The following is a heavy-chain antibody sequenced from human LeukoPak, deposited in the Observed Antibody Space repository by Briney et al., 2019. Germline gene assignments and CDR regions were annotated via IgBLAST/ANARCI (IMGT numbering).Heavy chain of an antibody. J-gene: IGHJ4*02. Sequence: TGGSLRLSCAASGFTFSDYYMSWIRQAPGKGLEWVSYISSSGTTIYYADSVKGRFTISRDNAKNSLYLQMNSLRAEDTAVYYCARSLNYYDYVWGSYRSRGTLDYWGQGTLVTVSS. CDR3: ARSLNYYDYVWGSYRSRGTLDY. D-gene: IGHD3-16*02. CDR1: GFTFSDYY. V-gene: IGHV3-11*01. CDR2: ISSSGTTI.